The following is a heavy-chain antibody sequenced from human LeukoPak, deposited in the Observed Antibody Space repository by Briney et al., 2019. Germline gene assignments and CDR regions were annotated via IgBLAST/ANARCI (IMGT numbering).Heavy chain of an antibody. CDR3: ARDRGYCSSTSCYRYYYYGMDV. D-gene: IGHD2-2*01. V-gene: IGHV3-21*01. CDR1: GFTFSNAW. CDR2: ISSSSSYL. Sequence: GGSLRLSCAASGFTFSNAWMSWVRQAPGKGLEWVSSISSSSSYLYYADSVKGRFTISRDNAKNSLYLQMNSLRAEDTAVYYCARDRGYCSSTSCYRYYYYGMDVWGQGTTVTVSS. J-gene: IGHJ6*02.